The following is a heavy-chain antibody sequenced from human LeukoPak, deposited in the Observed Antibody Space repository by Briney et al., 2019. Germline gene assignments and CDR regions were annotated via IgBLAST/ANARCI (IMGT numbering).Heavy chain of an antibody. J-gene: IGHJ4*02. CDR2: INHSGST. V-gene: IGHV4-34*01. CDR3: ARGALKSDQWD. D-gene: IGHD1-26*01. Sequence: SETLSLTCACYGGSFSGYYWSWIRQPPGKGLEWIGEINHSGSTNYNPSLKSRVTISVDTSKNQFSLKLSSVTAADTAVYYCARGALKSDQWDWGQGTLVTVSS. CDR1: GGSFSGYY.